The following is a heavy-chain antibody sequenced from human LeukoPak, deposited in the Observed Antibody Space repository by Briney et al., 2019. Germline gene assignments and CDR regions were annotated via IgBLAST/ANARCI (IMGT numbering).Heavy chain of an antibody. V-gene: IGHV4-59*01. Sequence: PSETLCLTCTVSGGSISSYYWSWIRQPPRKGLEWIGYIYYSGSTNYNPSLKSRVTISVDTSKNQFSLKLSSVTAADTAVYYCARVKGDCSSTSCFTIRTNWFDPWGQGTLVTVSS. D-gene: IGHD2-2*02. J-gene: IGHJ5*02. CDR3: ARVKGDCSSTSCFTIRTNWFDP. CDR1: GGSISSYY. CDR2: IYYSGST.